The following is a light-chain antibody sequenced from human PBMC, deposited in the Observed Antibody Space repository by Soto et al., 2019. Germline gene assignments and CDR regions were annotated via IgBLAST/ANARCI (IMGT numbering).Light chain of an antibody. CDR3: LQYDTAPRT. CDR1: QDITTKR. J-gene: IGKJ1*01. V-gene: IGKV3-20*01. Sequence: EIVLTQSPGTLSLSPGERASLSCRASQDITTKRLAWYQQKPGHTPRLLIYGASNRAPGIPDRFSGSGSGTDFTLTISGVEPEDFAVYYCLQYDTAPRTFGQGTKVDIK. CDR2: GAS.